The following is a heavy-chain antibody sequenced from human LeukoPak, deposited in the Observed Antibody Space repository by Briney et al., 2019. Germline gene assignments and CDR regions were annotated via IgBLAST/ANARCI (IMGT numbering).Heavy chain of an antibody. D-gene: IGHD6-13*01. CDR2: INHSGST. J-gene: IGHJ4*02. V-gene: IGHV4-34*01. Sequence: ASETLSLTCAVYGGSVSGYYWTWIRQPPGKGLEWIGEINHSGSTNYNPSLKSRVTISVDTSKNQFSLKLSSVTAADTAVYYCARRQLVRSGVDYWGQATLVTVSS. CDR1: GGSVSGYY. CDR3: ARRQLVRSGVDY.